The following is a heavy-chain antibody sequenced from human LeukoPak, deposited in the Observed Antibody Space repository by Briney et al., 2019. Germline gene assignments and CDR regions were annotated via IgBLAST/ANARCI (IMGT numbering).Heavy chain of an antibody. V-gene: IGHV3-74*01. Sequence: GGSLRLSCAASGFTFSSYWMHWVRQAPGKALVWVSRINSDGSSTSYADSVKGRFTISRDNAKNTLYLQMNSLRAEDTAVYYCARGGDIRLLDYWGQGTLVTVSS. J-gene: IGHJ4*02. CDR2: INSDGSST. CDR3: ARGGDIRLLDY. CDR1: GFTFSSYW. D-gene: IGHD5-12*01.